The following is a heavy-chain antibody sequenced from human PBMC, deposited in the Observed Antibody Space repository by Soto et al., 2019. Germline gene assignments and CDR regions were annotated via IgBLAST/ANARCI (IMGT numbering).Heavy chain of an antibody. J-gene: IGHJ3*02. CDR3: ASDSYRGYSGYDFTPDAFDI. CDR1: GGTFSSYA. D-gene: IGHD5-12*01. Sequence: WASVKVSCKASGGTFSSYAISWVRQAPGQGLEWMGGIIPIFGTANYAQKFQGRVTITADESTSTAYMELSSLRSEDTAVYYCASDSYRGYSGYDFTPDAFDIWGQGTMVTVSS. V-gene: IGHV1-69*13. CDR2: IIPIFGTA.